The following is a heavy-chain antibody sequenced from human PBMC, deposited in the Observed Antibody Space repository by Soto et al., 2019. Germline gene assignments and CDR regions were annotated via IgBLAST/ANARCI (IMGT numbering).Heavy chain of an antibody. CDR1: GYTFPNYG. CDR2: ISASNRTT. J-gene: IGHJ4*02. D-gene: IGHD5-18*01. CDR3: ARDSSDGASYGYYY. Sequence: QVQLVQSGAEVKKPGASVKVSCKASGYTFPNYGISWVRQAPGQGLEWMGWISASNRTTNYAQTVQGRVTMTTDTSKSTAYMELGSLRSDDTAVYYCARDSSDGASYGYYYWGQGSRVTVSS. V-gene: IGHV1-18*04.